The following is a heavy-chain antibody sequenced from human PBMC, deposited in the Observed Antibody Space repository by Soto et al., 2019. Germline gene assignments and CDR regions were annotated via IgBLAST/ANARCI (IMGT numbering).Heavy chain of an antibody. Sequence: QVHLQESGPGLVKPSGTLSLTCAVSGGSISSTNWWSWVRQPPGQGLDWIGEIYHSGSTNSNPSPKGRLTISVDKSKNQFSLKLSSVTAADTAVYYCARGGTGSIDYWGQGTLVTVSS. CDR2: IYHSGST. D-gene: IGHD1-26*01. V-gene: IGHV4-4*02. J-gene: IGHJ4*02. CDR1: GGSISSTNW. CDR3: ARGGTGSIDY.